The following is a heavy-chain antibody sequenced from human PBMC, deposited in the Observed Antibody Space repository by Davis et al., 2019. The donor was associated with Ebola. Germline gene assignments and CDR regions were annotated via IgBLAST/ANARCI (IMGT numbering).Heavy chain of an antibody. CDR1: GGTFSSYA. CDR3: ARERGYSYGSFDY. CDR2: IIPIFGTA. D-gene: IGHD5-18*01. J-gene: IGHJ4*02. Sequence: SVKVFCKASGGTFSSYAISWVRQAPGQGLEWMGGIIPIFGTANYAQKFQGRVTITADESTSTAYMELSSLRSEDTAVYYCARERGYSYGSFDYWGQGTLVTVSS. V-gene: IGHV1-69*13.